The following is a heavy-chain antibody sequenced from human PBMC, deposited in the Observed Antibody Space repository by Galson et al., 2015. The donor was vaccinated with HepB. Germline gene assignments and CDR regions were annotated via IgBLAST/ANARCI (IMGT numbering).Heavy chain of an antibody. CDR3: ARGRYPYCGGDCYFLGY. CDR1: GFTFSSYG. V-gene: IGHV3-33*01. CDR2: IWYDGSNK. D-gene: IGHD2-21*02. Sequence: SLRLSCAASGFTFSSYGMHWVRQAPGKGLEWVAVIWYDGSNKYYADSVMGRFTISRDNSKNTLYLQMNSLRAEDTAVYYCARGRYPYCGGDCYFLGYWGQGTLVTVSS. J-gene: IGHJ4*02.